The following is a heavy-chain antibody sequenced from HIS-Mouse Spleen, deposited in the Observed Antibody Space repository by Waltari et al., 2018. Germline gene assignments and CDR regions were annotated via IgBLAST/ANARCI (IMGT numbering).Heavy chain of an antibody. J-gene: IGHJ2*01. CDR1: GVSISSSSYY. Sequence: QLQLQESGPGLVKPSETLSLTCTVSGVSISSSSYYWGWIRQPPGKGLEWIGSIYYSGNNYNNPSLRCRVTISGDTSNTQFSLKLSSVTAADTAVYYCAREIPYSSSWYDWYFDLWGRGTLVTVSS. V-gene: IGHV4-39*07. CDR2: IYYSGNN. CDR3: AREIPYSSSWYDWYFDL. D-gene: IGHD6-13*01.